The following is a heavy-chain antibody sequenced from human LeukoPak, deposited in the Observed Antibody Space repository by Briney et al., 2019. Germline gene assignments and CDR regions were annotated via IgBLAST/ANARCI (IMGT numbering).Heavy chain of an antibody. D-gene: IGHD1-26*01. CDR1: GGSLSGHY. CDR2: SGESGGT. CDR3: AKNGQSGFSFDP. Sequence: SETLSLTCAVYGGSLSGHYWGWIRQSPGKGLEWIGESGESGGTKFNPSLKSRVSISADTSKNQFSLKLRSVTAADTAVYYCAKNGQSGFSFDPWGQGTLVTVSS. V-gene: IGHV4-34*01. J-gene: IGHJ5*02.